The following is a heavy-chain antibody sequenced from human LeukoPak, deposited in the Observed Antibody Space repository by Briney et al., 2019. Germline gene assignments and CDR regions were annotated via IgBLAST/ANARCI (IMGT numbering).Heavy chain of an antibody. J-gene: IGHJ3*02. CDR3: ARDRGSQTGELDAFDI. Sequence: SETLSLTCTVSGGSISSYYWSWIRQPPGKGLEWIGYIYHSGGTYYNPSLKSRVTISVDRSKNQFSLKLSSVTAADTAVYYCARDRGSQTGELDAFDIWGQGTMVTVSS. D-gene: IGHD1-1*01. V-gene: IGHV4-59*12. CDR2: IYHSGGT. CDR1: GGSISSYY.